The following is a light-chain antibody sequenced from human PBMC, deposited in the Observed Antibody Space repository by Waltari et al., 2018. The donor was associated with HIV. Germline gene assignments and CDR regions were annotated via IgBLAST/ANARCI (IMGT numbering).Light chain of an antibody. CDR2: DDD. CDR3: GTWDRFLRVGV. CDR1: TSNLGRVS. Sequence: QPVLTQPPAMSAAPGPNITIACAVTTSNLGRVSLSWYQQLPGTAPKLLIYDDDKRPSGIPDRFSGSKSGTSATLGITGLQPGDEGDYHCGTWDRFLRVGVFGGGTKLTVL. J-gene: IGLJ2*01. V-gene: IGLV1-51*01.